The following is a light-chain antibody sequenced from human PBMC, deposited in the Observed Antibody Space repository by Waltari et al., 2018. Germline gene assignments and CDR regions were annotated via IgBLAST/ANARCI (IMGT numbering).Light chain of an antibody. V-gene: IGLV2-11*01. CDR2: DVT. CDR1: SSDVGGYNY. J-gene: IGLJ3*02. CDR3: CSYAGSITFWV. Sequence: QSALTQPRSVSGSPGQSVTISCTGTSSDVGGYNYVSWSQHHPGKAPKLIIYDVTKRPSGVPDRFSASKSDNTASLTISGLQAEDEADYYCCSYAGSITFWVFGGGTKLTVL.